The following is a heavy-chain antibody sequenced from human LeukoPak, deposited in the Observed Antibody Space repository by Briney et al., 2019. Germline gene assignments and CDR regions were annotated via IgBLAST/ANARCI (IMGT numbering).Heavy chain of an antibody. Sequence: GGSLRLSCAASGFTFSSYSMSWVRQAPGKGLEWVLTIRGSGGSKYYAHSVKGHFTISRDNSKNTLYLQMSSLRAEDTAVYYCAQDDNWGFEYWGQGTLVTVS. CDR1: GFTFSSYS. CDR3: AQDDNWGFEY. V-gene: IGHV3-23*01. CDR2: IRGSGGSK. J-gene: IGHJ4*02. D-gene: IGHD1-1*01.